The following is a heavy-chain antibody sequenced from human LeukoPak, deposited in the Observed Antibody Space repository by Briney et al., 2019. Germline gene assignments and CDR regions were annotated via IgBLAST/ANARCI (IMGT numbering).Heavy chain of an antibody. CDR3: ARLKINHGLKGGMDY. D-gene: IGHD1-26*01. CDR1: GFTFDDHG. CDR2: INWNGATT. Sequence: GGSLRLSCAASGFTFDDHGMTWVRQVPGKGLEWVSNINWNGATTNYADSVKGRFTISRDNAKNSLYLQMNSLRAEDTAFYYCARLKINHGLKGGMDYWGQGTLVTVSS. J-gene: IGHJ4*02. V-gene: IGHV3-20*04.